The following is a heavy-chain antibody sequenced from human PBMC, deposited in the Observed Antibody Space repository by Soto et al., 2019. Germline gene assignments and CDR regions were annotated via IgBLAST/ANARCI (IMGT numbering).Heavy chain of an antibody. CDR1: GYTFSGFY. CDR3: ARGSKDSYPGSRIFDF. D-gene: IGHD3-10*01. Sequence: ASVKVSCKASGYTFSGFYMHWVRQAPGQGLEWMGWINPNSGGTKSAEKFQGRVTMTRDTSISTAYTELSSLRADDSAVYFCARGSKDSYPGSRIFDFWRRGTLVTVSS. V-gene: IGHV1-2*02. CDR2: INPNSGGT. J-gene: IGHJ4*02.